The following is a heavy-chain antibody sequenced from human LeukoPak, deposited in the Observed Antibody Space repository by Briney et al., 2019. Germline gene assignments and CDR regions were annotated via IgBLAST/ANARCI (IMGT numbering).Heavy chain of an antibody. CDR3: AESRDGYKTYGMDV. V-gene: IGHV3-23*01. CDR1: GFSFSIYA. Sequence: PGGSLRLSCAASGFSFSIYAMGWVRQAPGKGLEWVSGISASGGSTYYADSVKGRFTISRDNSKNTLYLQMNSLRAEDTAVYHCAESRDGYKTYGMDVWGQGTTVTVSS. D-gene: IGHD5-24*01. CDR2: ISASGGST. J-gene: IGHJ6*02.